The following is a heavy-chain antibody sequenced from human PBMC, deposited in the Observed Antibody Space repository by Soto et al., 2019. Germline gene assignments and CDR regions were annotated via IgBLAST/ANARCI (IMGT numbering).Heavy chain of an antibody. CDR3: ARADYGDDSYNFDY. V-gene: IGHV3-11*06. Sequence: GGSLRLSCAASGFTFSDYYMTWIRQAPGKGLEWVSSISSSGSYTNYADSVKGRFTISRDNAKNSLYLQMNSLRAEDTAVYYCARADYGDDSYNFDYWGQGTLVTVSS. D-gene: IGHD4-17*01. CDR2: ISSSGSYT. CDR1: GFTFSDYY. J-gene: IGHJ4*02.